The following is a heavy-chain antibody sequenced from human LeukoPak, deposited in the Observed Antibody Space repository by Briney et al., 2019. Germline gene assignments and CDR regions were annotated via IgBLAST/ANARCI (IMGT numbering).Heavy chain of an antibody. CDR2: IYYSGST. D-gene: IGHD5-24*01. J-gene: IGHJ3*02. CDR3: ARPFLGSTRGEMATIQDDAFDI. CDR1: GGSISSSSYY. Sequence: PSETLSLTCTVSGGSISSSSYYWGWIRQPPGKGLEWIGSIYYSGSTYYNPSLKSRVTISVDTSKNQFSLKLSSVTAADTAVYYCARPFLGSTRGEMATIQDDAFDIWGQGTMVTVSS. V-gene: IGHV4-39*01.